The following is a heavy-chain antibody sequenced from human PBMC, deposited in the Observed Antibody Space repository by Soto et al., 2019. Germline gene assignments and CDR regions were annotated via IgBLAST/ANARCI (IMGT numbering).Heavy chain of an antibody. CDR2: IYYSGST. Sequence: QVQLQESGQGLVKPSETLSLTCTVSRGSVSSGSDYWSWIRQPPGQGLEWIGYIYYSGSTNYNPSLKSRVTIAVDTSKNQFYLKLSSVTAADTAVYYCARQYNWNGLYCDLWGRGTLVTVSS. CDR3: ARQYNWNGLYCDL. J-gene: IGHJ2*01. D-gene: IGHD1-20*01. CDR1: RGSVSSGSDY. V-gene: IGHV4-61*01.